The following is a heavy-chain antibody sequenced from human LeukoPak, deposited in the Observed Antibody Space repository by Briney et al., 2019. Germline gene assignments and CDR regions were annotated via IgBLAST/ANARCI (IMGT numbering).Heavy chain of an antibody. J-gene: IGHJ4*02. V-gene: IGHV3-9*01. D-gene: IGHD6-13*01. CDR3: AREPLGISADPPL. CDR1: GFTFDDYA. CDR2: ISWNSGSI. Sequence: GRSLRLSCAASGFTFDDYAMHWVRQAPGKGLEWVSGISWNSGSIGYADSVKGRFTISRDNAKNSLYLQMNSLRAEDTAVYYCAREPLGISADPPLWGQGTLVTVSS.